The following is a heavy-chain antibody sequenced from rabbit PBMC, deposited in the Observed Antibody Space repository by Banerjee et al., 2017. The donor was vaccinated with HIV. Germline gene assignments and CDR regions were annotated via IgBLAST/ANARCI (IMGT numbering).Heavy chain of an antibody. CDR1: GFTLSSYW. Sequence: QSLGESGGDLVKPGASLTLTCTASGFTLSSYWMCWVRQAPGKGLEWIACINTSSGNTVYASWAKGRFTISKTSSTTVTLQMTSLTAADTATYFCARDLAGVIGWNFGLRGPGTLVTVS. CDR2: INTSSGNT. J-gene: IGHJ6*01. CDR3: ARDLAGVIGWNFGL. V-gene: IGHV1S40*01. D-gene: IGHD4-1*01.